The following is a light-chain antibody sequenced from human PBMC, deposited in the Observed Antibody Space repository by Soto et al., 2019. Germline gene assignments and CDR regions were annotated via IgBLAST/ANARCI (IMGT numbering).Light chain of an antibody. CDR2: DAF. CDR1: QSIVRR. J-gene: IGKJ1*01. CDR3: QQYNSYSRT. V-gene: IGKV1-5*01. Sequence: DIQMTQSPSTLPASVGDRVTITCRASQSIVRRLAWYQQKPGKAPKLLIYDAFSLESGVPSRVSGSGSGTAFTLTISSLQPDDFATYYCQQYNSYSRTFGQGTKVESK.